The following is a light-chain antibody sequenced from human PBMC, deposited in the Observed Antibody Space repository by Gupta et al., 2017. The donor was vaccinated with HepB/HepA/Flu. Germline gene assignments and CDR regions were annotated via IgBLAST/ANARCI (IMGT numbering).Light chain of an antibody. V-gene: IGKV1-39*01. CDR3: QQSYRTET. CDR1: QNINNC. CDR2: GAS. J-gene: IGKJ3*01. Sequence: IQTPPSPSSLSASVGDRVTIPCRASQNINNCLNWYQQKPGKDPKLLIYGASDLQGGVPSRFSGSGSGTDFTLTISSLRPEDFATYYCQQSYRTETFGSGTRVDFK.